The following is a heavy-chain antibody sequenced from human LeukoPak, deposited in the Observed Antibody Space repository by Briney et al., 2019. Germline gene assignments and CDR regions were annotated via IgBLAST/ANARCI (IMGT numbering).Heavy chain of an antibody. CDR1: GFTFSSYA. Sequence: GGSLRLSCAPSGFTFSSYAMHWVRQAPGRGLERVAVISYEESNKYYADSVKGRFTISRDNSKNTLYLQMNSLRAEDTAVYYCARDGGVGATALDYWGQGTLVTVSS. CDR3: ARDGGVGATALDY. J-gene: IGHJ4*02. V-gene: IGHV3-30-3*01. D-gene: IGHD1-26*01. CDR2: ISYEESNK.